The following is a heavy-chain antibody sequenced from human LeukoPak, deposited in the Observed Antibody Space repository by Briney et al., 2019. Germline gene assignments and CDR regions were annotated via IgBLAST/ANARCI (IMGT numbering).Heavy chain of an antibody. J-gene: IGHJ3*02. D-gene: IGHD5-12*01. Sequence: PSETLSLTCAVYGGSFSGYYWSWIRQPPGKGLEWIGEINHSGSTNYNPSLKSRVTISVDTSKNQFSLKLSSVTAADTAVYYCARGSRLRLRAFDIWGQGTMVTVSS. CDR1: GGSFSGYY. V-gene: IGHV4-34*01. CDR2: INHSGST. CDR3: ARGSRLRLRAFDI.